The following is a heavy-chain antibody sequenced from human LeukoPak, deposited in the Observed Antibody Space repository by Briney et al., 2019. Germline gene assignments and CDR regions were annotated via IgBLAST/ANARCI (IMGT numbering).Heavy chain of an antibody. D-gene: IGHD1-1*01. CDR2: IYPDSDA. V-gene: IGHV5-51*01. J-gene: IGHJ5*02. Sequence: GESLKISCKGSGYSFTTYWIAWVRQMPGKGLEWMGIIYPDSDARYSPSFQGQVTISADKSISTAYLQWSSLKASDTAMYYCARLGRAVGWFDPWGQGTLVTVSS. CDR1: GYSFTTYW. CDR3: ARLGRAVGWFDP.